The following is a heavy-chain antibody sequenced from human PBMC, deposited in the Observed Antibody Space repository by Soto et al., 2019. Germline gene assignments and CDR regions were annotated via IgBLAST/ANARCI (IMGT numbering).Heavy chain of an antibody. Sequence: GGSLRLSCAASGFTFSSYAMSWVRQAPGKGLEWVSAISGSGGSTYYADSVKGRFTISRDNSKNTLYLQMNSLRAEDAAVYYCAKLSDMYVVVIHCDYWGQGTLVTVSS. CDR2: ISGSGGST. D-gene: IGHD3-22*01. J-gene: IGHJ4*02. V-gene: IGHV3-23*01. CDR1: GFTFSSYA. CDR3: AKLSDMYVVVIHCDY.